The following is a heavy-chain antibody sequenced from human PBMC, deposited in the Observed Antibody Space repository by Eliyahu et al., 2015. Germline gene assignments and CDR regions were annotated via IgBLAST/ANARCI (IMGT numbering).Heavy chain of an antibody. V-gene: IGHV2-70*15. Sequence: QVTLRESGPALVKPTQTLTLTCTFSGFXLSTSGXCVSXIRQPPGKALEWLARIDWDDDKYYSTSLKTRLTISKDTSKNQVVLTMTNMDPVDTATYYCARMWYGSETQGNWFDPWGQGTLVTVSS. D-gene: IGHD3-10*01. CDR2: IDWDDDK. J-gene: IGHJ5*02. CDR1: GFXLSTSGXC. CDR3: ARMWYGSETQGNWFDP.